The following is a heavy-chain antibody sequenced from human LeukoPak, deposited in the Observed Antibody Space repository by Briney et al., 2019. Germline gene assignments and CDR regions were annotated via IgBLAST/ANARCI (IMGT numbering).Heavy chain of an antibody. Sequence: GGSLRLSCAASVFTFSGYSMNWVRQAPGKGLEWVSSISSSSSIIYYADSVKGRFTISRDNAKNSLYLQMNSLRAEDTAVYYCSRGPINRTRFDQWGQRTLVTVSS. D-gene: IGHD2/OR15-2a*01. CDR2: ISSSSSII. CDR1: VFTFSGYS. J-gene: IGHJ4*02. CDR3: SRGPINRTRFDQ. V-gene: IGHV3-48*01.